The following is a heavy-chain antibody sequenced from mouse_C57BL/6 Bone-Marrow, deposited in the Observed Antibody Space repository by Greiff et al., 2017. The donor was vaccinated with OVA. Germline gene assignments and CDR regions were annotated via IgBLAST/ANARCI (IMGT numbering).Heavy chain of an antibody. V-gene: IGHV7-3*01. CDR1: GFTFTDYY. CDR3: ARHSITTVFDY. J-gene: IGHJ2*01. D-gene: IGHD1-1*01. CDR2: IRNKANGYTT. Sequence: EVHLVESGGGLVQPGGSLSLSCAASGFTFTDYYMSWVRQPPGKALEWLGFIRNKANGYTTEYSASVKGRFTISRDNSPSILYLQMNALRAEDSATYYCARHSITTVFDYWGQGTTLTVSS.